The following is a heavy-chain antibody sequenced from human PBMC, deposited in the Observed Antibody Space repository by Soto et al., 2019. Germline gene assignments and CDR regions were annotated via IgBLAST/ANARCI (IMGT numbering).Heavy chain of an antibody. CDR1: GFTFSSCS. Sequence: EVQLVESGGGLVKPGESLKLSCEASGFTFSSCSMTWVRQAPGRGLEWVSSITGSGTYIYYAESLKGRFTISRDNAKNSLYLQMNGLRVEDTAVYYCARDSSVWLSTYRLAYWGQGTLVTVSS. CDR2: ITGSGTYI. J-gene: IGHJ4*02. D-gene: IGHD3-22*01. CDR3: ARDSSVWLSTYRLAY. V-gene: IGHV3-21*01.